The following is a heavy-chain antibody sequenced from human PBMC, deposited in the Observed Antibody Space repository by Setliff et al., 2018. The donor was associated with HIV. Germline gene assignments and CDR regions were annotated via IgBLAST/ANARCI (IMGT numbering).Heavy chain of an antibody. CDR3: ARGYDILTGYRNPAFDI. J-gene: IGHJ3*02. CDR1: GYTFTNHF. D-gene: IGHD3-9*01. V-gene: IGHV1-46*01. CDR2: IDPSDCST. Sequence: ASVKVSCKAFGYTFTNHFMHWVRQAPGQGLEWMGIIDPSDCSTIFAQQFQGRLNMPRDTSTSTVYLELSSLRSEDTAVYYCARGYDILTGYRNPAFDIWGQGTMVTVS.